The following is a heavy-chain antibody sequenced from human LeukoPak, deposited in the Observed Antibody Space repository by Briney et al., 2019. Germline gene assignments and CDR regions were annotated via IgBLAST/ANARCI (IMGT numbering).Heavy chain of an antibody. D-gene: IGHD2-2*01. Sequence: SQTLSLTCTVSGGSISSGGYYWSWIRQHPGKGLEWIGYIYYSGSTYYNPSLKSRVTISADTSKNQFSLKLSSVTAADTAVYYCARERDIVVVPAASGWFDPWGQGTLVTVSS. CDR2: IYYSGST. V-gene: IGHV4-31*03. CDR1: GGSISSGGYY. J-gene: IGHJ5*02. CDR3: ARERDIVVVPAASGWFDP.